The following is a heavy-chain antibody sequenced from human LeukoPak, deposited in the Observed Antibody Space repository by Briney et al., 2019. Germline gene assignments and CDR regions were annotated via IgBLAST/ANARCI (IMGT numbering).Heavy chain of an antibody. V-gene: IGHV3-43*02. CDR2: ISGDGGST. Sequence: GGSLRLSCAASGFTFDDYAMHWVRQAPGKGLEWVSLISGDGGSTYYADSVKGRFTISRDNSKNSLYLQMNSLRTEDTALYYCGKDMRGGYGDYSRGTDYWGQGTLVTVSS. CDR1: GFTFDDYA. D-gene: IGHD4-17*01. J-gene: IGHJ4*02. CDR3: GKDMRGGYGDYSRGTDY.